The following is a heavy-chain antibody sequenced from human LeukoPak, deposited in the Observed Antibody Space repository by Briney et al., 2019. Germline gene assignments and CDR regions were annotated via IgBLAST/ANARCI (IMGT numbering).Heavy chain of an antibody. V-gene: IGHV4-61*01. J-gene: IGHJ5*02. D-gene: IGHD6-13*01. CDR1: GGSVSSGSYY. CDR2: IYYSGST. Sequence: KTSGTLSLTCSVSGGSVSSGSYYWSWIRQPPGKGLEWIGYIYYSGSTNYNPSLKSRVTISVDTSKNQFSLKLSSVTAADTAVYYCARDFAGPRNWFDPWGQGTLVTVSS. CDR3: ARDFAGPRNWFDP.